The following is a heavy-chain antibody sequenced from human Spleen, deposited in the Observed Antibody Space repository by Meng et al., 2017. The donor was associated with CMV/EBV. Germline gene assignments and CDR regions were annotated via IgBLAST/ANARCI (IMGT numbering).Heavy chain of an antibody. CDR1: GYTFTGYY. J-gene: IGHJ4*02. CDR2: INPDTGYT. Sequence: ASVQVSCKASGYTFTGYYIHWVRQAPGQGLEWMAWINPDTGYTNYVKKFQGRVTLTRDTSISTAYLELSNLRSDDTAVYYCVAPFYIYASSWHGDSWGQGTLVTVSS. CDR3: VAPFYIYASSWHGDS. V-gene: IGHV1-2*02. D-gene: IGHD2/OR15-2a*01.